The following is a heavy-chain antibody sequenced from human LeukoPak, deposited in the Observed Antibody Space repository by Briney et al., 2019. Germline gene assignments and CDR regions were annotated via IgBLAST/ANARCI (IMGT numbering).Heavy chain of an antibody. D-gene: IGHD3-10*01. CDR2: VSGDGTRT. Sequence: PGGSLRLSCAASGFTFNIYTLNWVRQAPGKGLEWVAAVSGDGTRTFYADSVKGRFTISRDNSQNTLSLQLNSLRAEDTAIYYCAFRGSAGFYWGQGTLVSVSS. J-gene: IGHJ4*02. CDR3: AFRGSAGFY. CDR1: GFTFNIYT. V-gene: IGHV3-23*01.